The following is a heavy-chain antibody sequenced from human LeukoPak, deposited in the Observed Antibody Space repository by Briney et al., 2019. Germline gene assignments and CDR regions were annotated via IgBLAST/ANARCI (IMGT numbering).Heavy chain of an antibody. Sequence: PGGSLRLSCAASGFTFSSYAMSWVRQAPGKGLEWVSAISGSGGSTYYADSVKGRFTISRDNAKNSLYLQMNSLRAEDTAVYYCARDPSPGDSRPNWFDPWGQGTLVSVSS. CDR1: GFTFSSYA. J-gene: IGHJ5*02. CDR2: ISGSGGST. CDR3: ARDPSPGDSRPNWFDP. D-gene: IGHD7-27*01. V-gene: IGHV3-23*01.